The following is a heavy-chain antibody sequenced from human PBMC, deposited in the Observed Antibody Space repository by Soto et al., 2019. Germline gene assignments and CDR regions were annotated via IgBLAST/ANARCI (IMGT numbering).Heavy chain of an antibody. CDR2: ISANNGNT. CDR1: GYTFTSYG. V-gene: IGHV1-18*01. CDR3: ARDRGSYALDY. J-gene: IGHJ4*02. Sequence: QVQLVQSGAEVKKPGASVKVSCKASGYTFTSYGISWVRQAPGQGLEWMGWISANNGNTNYVQKLQGRVTMTTDTSTSTANMELRSLRSDATAVYYCARDRGSYALDYWGQGTLVTVSS. D-gene: IGHD1-26*01.